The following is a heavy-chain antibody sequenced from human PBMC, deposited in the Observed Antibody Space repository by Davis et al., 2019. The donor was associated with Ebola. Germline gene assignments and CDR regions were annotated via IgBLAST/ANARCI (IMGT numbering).Heavy chain of an antibody. D-gene: IGHD1-26*01. J-gene: IGHJ4*02. CDR2: INDEGIEK. Sequence: GESLKISCAGSGFTFRNFWMSWVRQAPGKGLEWVANINDEGIEKYYGDSVEGRFTISRDNAKNSLFLQMKNLRVEDTAVYYCARGLTGWAEGAFWGQGSLVIVS. V-gene: IGHV3-7*01. CDR3: ARGLTGWAEGAF. CDR1: GFTFRNFW.